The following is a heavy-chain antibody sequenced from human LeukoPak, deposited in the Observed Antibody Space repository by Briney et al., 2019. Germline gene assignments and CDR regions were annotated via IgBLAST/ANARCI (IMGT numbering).Heavy chain of an antibody. CDR1: GGSISSGSYY. CDR3: ARDKEYYDFWSGYYLNNWFDP. CDR2: IYYSGST. V-gene: IGHV4-39*07. D-gene: IGHD3-3*01. J-gene: IGHJ5*02. Sequence: PSETLSLTCTVSGGSISSGSYYWGWIRQPPGKGLEWIGSIYYSGSTYYSPSLKSRVTISVDTSKNQFSLKLSSVTAADTAVYYCARDKEYYDFWSGYYLNNWFDPWGQGTLVTVSS.